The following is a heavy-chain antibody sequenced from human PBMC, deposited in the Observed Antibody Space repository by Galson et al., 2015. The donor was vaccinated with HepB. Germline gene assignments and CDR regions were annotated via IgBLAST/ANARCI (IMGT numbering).Heavy chain of an antibody. Sequence: SVKVSCKASGGSFNTYAISWLRQAPGQELEWMGGIIPMFDTAIYAQKFQGRVTITADKSTNTAYMDLSSLRSEDTAVYYCARDRADYYDSSGYSGAFDIWGHGTMVTVSS. V-gene: IGHV1-69*06. J-gene: IGHJ3*02. CDR2: IIPMFDTA. CDR1: GGSFNTYA. D-gene: IGHD3-22*01. CDR3: ARDRADYYDSSGYSGAFDI.